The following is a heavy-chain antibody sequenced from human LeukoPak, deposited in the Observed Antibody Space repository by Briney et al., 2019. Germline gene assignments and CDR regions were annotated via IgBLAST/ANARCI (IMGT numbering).Heavy chain of an antibody. CDR1: GGTFSSYA. CDR2: IIPIFGTA. D-gene: IGHD3-3*01. Sequence: SVKVSCKASGGTFSSYAISWVRQAPGQGLEWMGGIIPIFGTANYAQKFQGRVTITADKSTSTAYMELTSLRSEDTAIYYCATSPFAGGTYDFWSGSLPGVWGQGTLVTVSS. V-gene: IGHV1-69*06. CDR3: ATSPFAGGTYDFWSGSLPGV. J-gene: IGHJ4*02.